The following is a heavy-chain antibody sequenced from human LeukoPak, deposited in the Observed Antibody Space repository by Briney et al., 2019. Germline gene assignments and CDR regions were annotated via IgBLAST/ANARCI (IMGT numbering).Heavy chain of an antibody. J-gene: IGHJ4*02. V-gene: IGHV4-30-4*08. D-gene: IGHD3-16*02. CDR3: AFPSADYVWGSYRYRGYYFDY. CDR1: GGSISSGDYY. Sequence: PSQTLSLTCTVSGGSISSGDYYWSWIRQPPGKGLEWIGYIYYSGSTYYNPSLKSRVTISVDTSKNQFSLKLSSVTAADTAVYYCAFPSADYVWGSYRYRGYYFDYWGQGTLVTVSS. CDR2: IYYSGST.